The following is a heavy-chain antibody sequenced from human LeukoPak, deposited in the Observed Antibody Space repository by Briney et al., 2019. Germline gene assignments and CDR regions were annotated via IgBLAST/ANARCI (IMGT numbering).Heavy chain of an antibody. Sequence: ASVKVSCKASGYTFTSYAMHWVRQAPGQRLEWMGWINAGNGNTKYSQEFQGRVTITRDTSASTAYMELSSLRSEDTAVYYCARDKAGFNLGNWLDPWGQGTLVTVSS. V-gene: IGHV1-3*03. D-gene: IGHD3-16*01. CDR1: GYTFTSYA. CDR3: ARDKAGFNLGNWLDP. J-gene: IGHJ5*02. CDR2: INAGNGNT.